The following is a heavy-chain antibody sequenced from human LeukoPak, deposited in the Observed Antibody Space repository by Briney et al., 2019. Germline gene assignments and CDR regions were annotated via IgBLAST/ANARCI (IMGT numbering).Heavy chain of an antibody. CDR3: ARVVEMATIRGAFDI. J-gene: IGHJ3*02. CDR1: GGTFSSYA. V-gene: IGHV1-69*05. CDR2: IIPIFGTA. D-gene: IGHD5-24*01. Sequence: SVKVSCKASGGTFSSYAISWVRQAPGQGLEWMGRIIPIFGTANYAQKFQGRVTITTDESTSTAYMELSSLRSEDTAVYYCARVVEMATIRGAFDIWGQATMVTVSS.